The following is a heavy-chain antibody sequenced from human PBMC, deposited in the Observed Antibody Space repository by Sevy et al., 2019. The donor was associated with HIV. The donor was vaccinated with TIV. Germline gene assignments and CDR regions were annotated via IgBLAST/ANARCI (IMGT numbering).Heavy chain of an antibody. CDR3: ARDARGDAALPDY. V-gene: IGHV3-30*09. D-gene: IGHD3-16*01. J-gene: IGHJ4*02. CDR2: ISSDVIRK. CDR1: GFNFSTYA. Sequence: QLGGSLRLSCSVSGFNFSTYAMHWVRQAPGKGLEWVAVISSDVIRKYYGASVRGRFAISRDNSNNTLSLQMNSLRIEDTAVYYCARDARGDAALPDYWGQGTLVTVSS.